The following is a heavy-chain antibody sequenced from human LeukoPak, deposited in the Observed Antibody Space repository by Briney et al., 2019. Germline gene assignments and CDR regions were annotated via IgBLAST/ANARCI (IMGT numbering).Heavy chain of an antibody. CDR3: AKVGDYYGDYEGFDY. V-gene: IGHV3-23*01. J-gene: IGHJ4*02. Sequence: PGGSLRLSCAASGFAFSSYAMSWVRQAPGKGLEWVSAISGSGGSTYYADSVKGRFTISRDNSKNTLYLQMNSLRAEDTAVYYCAKVGDYYGDYEGFDYWGQGTLVTVSS. D-gene: IGHD4-17*01. CDR1: GFAFSSYA. CDR2: ISGSGGST.